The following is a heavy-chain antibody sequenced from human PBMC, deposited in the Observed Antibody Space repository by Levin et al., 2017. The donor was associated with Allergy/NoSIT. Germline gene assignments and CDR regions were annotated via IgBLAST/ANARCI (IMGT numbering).Heavy chain of an antibody. CDR3: AALWSGTGGGSYFDY. Sequence: GGSLRLSCAASGFTFDDYAMHWVRQAPGKGLEWVSGISWNSGSIGYADSVKGRFTISRDNAKNSLYLQMNSLRAEDTALYYCAALWSGTGGGSYFDYWGQGTLVTVSS. D-gene: IGHD3-10*02. CDR2: ISWNSGSI. J-gene: IGHJ4*02. V-gene: IGHV3-9*01. CDR1: GFTFDDYA.